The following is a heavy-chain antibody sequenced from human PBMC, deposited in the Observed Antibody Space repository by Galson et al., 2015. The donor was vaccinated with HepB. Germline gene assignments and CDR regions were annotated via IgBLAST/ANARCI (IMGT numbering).Heavy chain of an antibody. J-gene: IGHJ4*02. CDR2: INSNSNYI. CDR3: ARDLGLTAVTDPNFDH. CDR1: GFTFTNYW. V-gene: IGHV3-21*05. Sequence: SLRLSCAASGFTFTNYWMNWVRQAPGKGLEWLSCINSNSNYIYYADSVKGRFTISRDNARNSLYLQMNSLRAEDTAVYYCARDLGLTAVTDPNFDHWGQGTLVTVSS. D-gene: IGHD4-17*01.